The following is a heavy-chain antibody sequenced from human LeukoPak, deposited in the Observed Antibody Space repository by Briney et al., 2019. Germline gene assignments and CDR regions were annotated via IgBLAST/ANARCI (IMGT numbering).Heavy chain of an antibody. Sequence: ASVKVSCKASGYTFTGHYMHWVRQAPGQGLEWMGWINPNSGGTNYAQKFQGRVTMTRDTSISTAYMELSRLRSDDTAVYYCARDPEYYYGSGSCEINWFDPWGQGTLVTVSS. V-gene: IGHV1-2*02. CDR3: ARDPEYYYGSGSCEINWFDP. D-gene: IGHD3-10*01. CDR1: GYTFTGHY. CDR2: INPNSGGT. J-gene: IGHJ5*02.